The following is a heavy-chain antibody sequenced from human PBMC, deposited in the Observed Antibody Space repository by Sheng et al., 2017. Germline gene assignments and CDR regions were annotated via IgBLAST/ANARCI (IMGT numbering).Heavy chain of an antibody. Sequence: QVQLVQSGAEVKKPGASVKVSCKASGYTFTSYGISWVRQAPGQGLEWMGWISAYNGNTNYAQKLQGRVTMTTDTSTSTAYMELRSLRSDDTAVYYCAREGIAAADHGGVRYYYYYGMDVWGQGTTVTVSS. J-gene: IGHJ6*02. CDR3: AREGIAAADHGGVRYYYYYGMDV. D-gene: IGHD6-13*01. V-gene: IGHV1-18*01. CDR1: GYTFTSYG. CDR2: ISAYNGNT.